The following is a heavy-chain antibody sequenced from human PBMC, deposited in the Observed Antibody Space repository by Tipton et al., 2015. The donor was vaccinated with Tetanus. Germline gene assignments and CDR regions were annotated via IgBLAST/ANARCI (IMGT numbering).Heavy chain of an antibody. CDR1: GGSISSYY. J-gene: IGHJ3*02. V-gene: IGHV4-59*12. CDR3: ARIGWLQQNKPAFDI. CDR2: VHYSGST. D-gene: IGHD6-19*01. Sequence: TLSLTCTVSGGSISSYYWTWIRQPPGRGLEWIGYVHYSGSTNYNPSLKSRVTISVDISKNQFSLKLSSVTAADTAVYYCARIGWLQQNKPAFDIWGQGTVVTVSS.